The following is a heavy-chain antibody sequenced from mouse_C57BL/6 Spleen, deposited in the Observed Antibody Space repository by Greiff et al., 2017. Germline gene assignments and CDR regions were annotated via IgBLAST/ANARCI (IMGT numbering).Heavy chain of an antibody. CDR3: ASDYGSTFAY. Sequence: VQLQQSGAELVRPGASVKMSCKASGYTFTSYTMHWVKQRPGQGLEWIGYINPSSGYTKYNQKFKDKATLTADKSSSTAYMQLSSLTSKDSAVYYYASDYGSTFAYWGQGTLVTVSA. D-gene: IGHD1-1*01. V-gene: IGHV1-4*01. CDR2: INPSSGYT. J-gene: IGHJ3*01. CDR1: GYTFTSYT.